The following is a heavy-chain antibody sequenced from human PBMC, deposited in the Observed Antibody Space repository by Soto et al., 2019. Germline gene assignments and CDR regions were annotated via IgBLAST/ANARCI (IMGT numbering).Heavy chain of an antibody. CDR1: GFTFDDYA. CDR3: AKDKHYGSAHPGGGYYYGMDV. D-gene: IGHD3-10*01. CDR2: ISWNSGSI. V-gene: IGHV3-9*01. Sequence: SLRLSCAASGFTFDDYAMHWVRQAPGKGLEWVSGISWNSGSIGYADSVKGRFTISRDDAKNSLYLQMNSLRAEDTALYYCAKDKHYGSAHPGGGYYYGMDVWGQGT. J-gene: IGHJ6*02.